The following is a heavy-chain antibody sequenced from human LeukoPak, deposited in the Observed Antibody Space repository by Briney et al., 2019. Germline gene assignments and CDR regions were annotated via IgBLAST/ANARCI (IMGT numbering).Heavy chain of an antibody. Sequence: GGSLRLSCAASGFTFSSYNMNWVRQPPGKGLVWVSRINSDESSTTYADSVKGRFTISRDNAKNTLYLQMNSLRAEDTAVYYCATGGIVATIVPDYWGQGTLVTVSS. CDR2: INSDESST. CDR3: ATGGIVATIVPDY. V-gene: IGHV3-74*01. CDR1: GFTFSSYN. J-gene: IGHJ4*02. D-gene: IGHD5-12*01.